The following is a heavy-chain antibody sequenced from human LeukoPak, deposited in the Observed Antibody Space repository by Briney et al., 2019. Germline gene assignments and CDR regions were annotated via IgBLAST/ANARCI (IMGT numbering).Heavy chain of an antibody. Sequence: GRSLRLSCAASGFTFSNYGMHWVRQAPGKGLEWVSRITIDGSSTTYADSVKGRFTISRDSAKNTLYLQMNSLRAEDTAVYYCTRDRFYAMDAWGQGTTVTVSS. V-gene: IGHV3-74*03. J-gene: IGHJ6*02. CDR2: ITIDGSST. CDR3: TRDRFYAMDA. CDR1: GFTFSNYG.